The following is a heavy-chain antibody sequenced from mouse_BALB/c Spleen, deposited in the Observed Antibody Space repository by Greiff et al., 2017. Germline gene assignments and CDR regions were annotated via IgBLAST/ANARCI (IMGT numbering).Heavy chain of an antibody. V-gene: IGHV5-17*02. Sequence: EVKLMESGGGLVQPGGSRKLSCAASGFTFSSFGMHWVRQAPGKGLEWVAYISSGSSTIYYADTVKGRFTIYRDNPKNTLFLQMTSLRSEDTAMYYCARSGGSSWAYWGQGTLVTVSA. D-gene: IGHD1-1*01. CDR3: ARSGGSSWAY. CDR2: ISSGSSTI. J-gene: IGHJ3*01. CDR1: GFTFSSFG.